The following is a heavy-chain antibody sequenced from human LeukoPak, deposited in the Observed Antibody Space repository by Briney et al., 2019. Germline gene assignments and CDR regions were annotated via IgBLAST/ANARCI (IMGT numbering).Heavy chain of an antibody. J-gene: IGHJ6*03. CDR1: GYTFTGYY. V-gene: IGHV1-2*02. Sequence: ASVKVSCKASGYTFTGYYMHWVRQAPGQGLEWMGWINPNSGGTNYAQKFQGRVTMTRDTSISTAYMELSRLRSDDTAVYYCARAREYYYYYMDVWGKGTTVAVSS. CDR2: INPNSGGT. CDR3: ARAREYYYYYMDV.